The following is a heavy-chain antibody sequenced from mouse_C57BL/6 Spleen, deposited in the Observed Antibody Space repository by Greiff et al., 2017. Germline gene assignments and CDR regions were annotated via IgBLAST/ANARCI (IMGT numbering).Heavy chain of an antibody. V-gene: IGHV1-15*01. CDR2: IDPETGGT. D-gene: IGHD5-1-1*01. Sequence: QVQLQQSGAELVRPGASVTLSCKASGYTFTDYEMHWVKQTPVHGLEWIGAIDPETGGTAYNQKFKGKDILTADKSSSTAYMELRSLTSEDSAVYYCTRGIPPFDYWGQGTTLTVSS. CDR1: GYTFTDYE. J-gene: IGHJ2*01. CDR3: TRGIPPFDY.